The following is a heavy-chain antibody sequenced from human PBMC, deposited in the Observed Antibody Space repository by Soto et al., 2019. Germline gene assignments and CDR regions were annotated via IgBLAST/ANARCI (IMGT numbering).Heavy chain of an antibody. D-gene: IGHD1-26*01. Sequence: DVQLVESGGGSVQPGGSLSLSCAATGFNFSYYWMHWVRQAPGQGLVWVSRIHSDGSATTDADSVKGRFTISRDNVKITLYMQMNSLRAEDTAVYYCARGQWGAFDLWGQGTMVTVAS. CDR1: GFNFSYYW. CDR3: ARGQWGAFDL. J-gene: IGHJ3*01. CDR2: IHSDGSAT. V-gene: IGHV3-74*01.